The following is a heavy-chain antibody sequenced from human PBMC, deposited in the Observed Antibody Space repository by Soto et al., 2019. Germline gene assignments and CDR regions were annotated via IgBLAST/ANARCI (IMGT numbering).Heavy chain of an antibody. V-gene: IGHV3-23*01. CDR1: GFTFSSYA. CDR3: AKGFYGLVVVPAATCFDY. Sequence: EVQLLESGGGLVQPGGSLRLSCAASGFTFSSYAMSWVRQAPGKGLEWVSAISGSGGSTYYADSVKGRFTISRDNSKNTLYLQMNSLRAEYTAVYYYAKGFYGLVVVPAATCFDYWGQGSLVTASS. J-gene: IGHJ4*02. CDR2: ISGSGGST. D-gene: IGHD2-2*01.